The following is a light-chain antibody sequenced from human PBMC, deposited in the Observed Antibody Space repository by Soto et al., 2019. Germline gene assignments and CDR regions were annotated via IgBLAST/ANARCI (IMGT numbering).Light chain of an antibody. V-gene: IGLV2-14*01. J-gene: IGLJ1*01. Sequence: QSLLTQPASVSVSPGQSITISCTGTSSDVGGYNDVSWYQQHPGKAPKLMIYEVTNRPSGVSNRFSGSKSGNTASLTISGLRAEDEADYYCSSYTSSTTLYVFGTGTKSPS. CDR2: EVT. CDR1: SSDVGGYND. CDR3: SSYTSSTTLYV.